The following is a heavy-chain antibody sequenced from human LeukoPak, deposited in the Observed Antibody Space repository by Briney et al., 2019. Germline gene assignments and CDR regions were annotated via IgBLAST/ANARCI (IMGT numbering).Heavy chain of an antibody. CDR2: ISTDGGTT. D-gene: IGHD1-26*01. V-gene: IGHV3-23*01. Sequence: GGSLRLSCAASGFTFSSYWLSWVRQAPGMGLQLVSSISTDGGTTYSADSVRGRFTISRDNSKNTLFLQMNSLRGEDTAVYFCAKDYKGSFTDWGQGTLVTVSS. CDR3: AKDYKGSFTD. CDR1: GFTFSSYW. J-gene: IGHJ4*02.